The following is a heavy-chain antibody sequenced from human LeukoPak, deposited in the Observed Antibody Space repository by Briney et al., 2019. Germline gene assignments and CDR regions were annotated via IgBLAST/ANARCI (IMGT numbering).Heavy chain of an antibody. CDR2: ISSSSGYI. D-gene: IGHD2-15*01. Sequence: GGSLRLSCAASGFTFSSYSMIWVRQAPEKGLEWVSSISSSSGYIYYADSVKGRFTISRDNAKNSLYLQMNSLRAEDTAVYYCARDGGWREDYWGQGTLVTVSS. CDR1: GFTFSSYS. V-gene: IGHV3-21*01. J-gene: IGHJ4*02. CDR3: ARDGGWREDY.